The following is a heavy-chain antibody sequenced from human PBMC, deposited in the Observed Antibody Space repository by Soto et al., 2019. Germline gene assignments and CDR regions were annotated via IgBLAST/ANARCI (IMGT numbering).Heavy chain of an antibody. J-gene: IGHJ6*02. D-gene: IGHD2-21*02. CDR1: GFTFSSYG. Sequence: GGSLRLSCAASGFTFSSYGMHWVRQAPGKGLEWVAVIWYDGSNKYYADSVKGRFTISRDNSKNTLYLQMNSLRAEDTAVYYCARGEIREIVVVTAIIPRQYGMDVWGQGTTVTVSS. CDR3: ARGEIREIVVVTAIIPRQYGMDV. V-gene: IGHV3-33*01. CDR2: IWYDGSNK.